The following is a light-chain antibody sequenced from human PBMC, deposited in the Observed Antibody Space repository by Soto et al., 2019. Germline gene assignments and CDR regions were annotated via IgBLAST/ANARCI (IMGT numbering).Light chain of an antibody. J-gene: IGKJ1*01. CDR2: GVS. Sequence: EIMLTQSPATLSLSPGERATLSCRASQSVSSYLAWYQQKPGQAPRLLIYGVSSRATGIPARFSGSGSGTDFTLTISSLQSEDFAVYYCQQYNNWPPWTFGQGTKVDIK. V-gene: IGKV3D-15*01. CDR3: QQYNNWPPWT. CDR1: QSVSSY.